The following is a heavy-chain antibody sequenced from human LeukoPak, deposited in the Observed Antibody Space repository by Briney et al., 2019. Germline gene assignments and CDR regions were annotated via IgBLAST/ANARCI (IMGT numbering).Heavy chain of an antibody. D-gene: IGHD1-7*01. CDR1: GGSFSGYY. V-gene: IGHV4-34*01. J-gene: IGHJ4*02. Sequence: SETLSLTCAVYGGSFSGYYWSWIRQPPGKGLEWIGEINHSGSTNYNPSLKSRVTISVDTPKNQFSLKLSSVTAADTAVYYCARGQNWNYFYFDYWGQGTLVTVSS. CDR3: ARGQNWNYFYFDY. CDR2: INHSGST.